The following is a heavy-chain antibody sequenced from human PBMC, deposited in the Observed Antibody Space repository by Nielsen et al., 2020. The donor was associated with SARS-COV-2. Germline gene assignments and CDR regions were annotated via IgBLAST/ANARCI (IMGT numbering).Heavy chain of an antibody. J-gene: IGHJ4*02. D-gene: IGHD6-19*01. CDR2: ISWNSGSI. V-gene: IGHV3-9*01. CDR1: GFTFDDYA. Sequence: SLKISCAASGFTFDDYAMHWVRQAPGKGLEWVSGISWNSGSIGYADSVKGRFTISRDNAKNSLYPQMNSLRAEDTALYYCAKGSSGWYYYFDYWGQGTLVTVSS. CDR3: AKGSSGWYYYFDY.